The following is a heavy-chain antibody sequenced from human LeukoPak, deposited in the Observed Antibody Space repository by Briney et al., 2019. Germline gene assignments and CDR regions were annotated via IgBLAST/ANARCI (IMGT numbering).Heavy chain of an antibody. CDR2: SDPEDGET. D-gene: IGHD3-22*01. J-gene: IGHJ4*02. CDR3: ATAGYYDSSGNPFDY. V-gene: IGHV1-24*01. Sequence: ASVKVSCKVSGYTLTELSMHWVRQAPGKGLEWMGGSDPEDGETIYAQKFQGRVTMTEDTSTDTAYMELSSLRSEDTAVYYCATAGYYDSSGNPFDYWGQGTLVTVSS. CDR1: GYTLTELS.